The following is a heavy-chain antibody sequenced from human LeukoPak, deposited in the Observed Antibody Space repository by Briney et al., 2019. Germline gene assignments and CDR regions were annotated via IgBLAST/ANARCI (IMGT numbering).Heavy chain of an antibody. V-gene: IGHV3-11*06. CDR3: ARDERYDFWSGYLYYFDY. CDR1: GFTFSDYY. J-gene: IGHJ4*02. D-gene: IGHD3-3*01. Sequence: PGGSLRLSCAASGFTFSDYYMTWIRRAPGKGLEWVSYISSSSGSTKYADSVKGRFTISRDNAKNSLYLQMNSLRAEDTAVYYCARDERYDFWSGYLYYFDYWGQGTLVTVSS. CDR2: ISSSSGST.